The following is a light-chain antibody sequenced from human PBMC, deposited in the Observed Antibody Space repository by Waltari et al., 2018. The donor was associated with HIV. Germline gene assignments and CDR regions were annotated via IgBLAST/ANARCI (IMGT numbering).Light chain of an antibody. J-gene: IGLJ1*01. V-gene: IGLV2-14*03. CDR3: SSYTRSSTLGV. CDR2: GVS. CDR1: SRDVGGYNH. Sequence: QSALTQPASVSGSPGQSITISCTGTSRDVGGYNHVSWYQQHPGTAPKLIIFGVSNRPSGVSNPFSGSKSGNTASLTISGLQAEDEADYYCSSYTRSSTLGVFGTGTKVTVL.